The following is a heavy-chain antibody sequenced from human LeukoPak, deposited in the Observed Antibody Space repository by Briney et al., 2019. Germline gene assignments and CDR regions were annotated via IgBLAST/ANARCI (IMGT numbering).Heavy chain of an antibody. Sequence: PSQTLSLTCTVSGGSISSGGYYWSWIRQLPGKGLEWIGYIYYTGNTYYNPSLKSRVTISVDTSKNQFSLKLSSVTAADTAVYYCARNYDFGLNYFDYWGQGTVVTVSS. CDR2: IYYTGNT. V-gene: IGHV4-31*03. CDR3: ARNYDFGLNYFDY. D-gene: IGHD3-3*01. J-gene: IGHJ4*02. CDR1: GGSISSGGYY.